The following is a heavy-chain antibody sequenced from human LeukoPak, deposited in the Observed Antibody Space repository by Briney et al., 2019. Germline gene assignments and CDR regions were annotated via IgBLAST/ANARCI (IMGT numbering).Heavy chain of an antibody. Sequence: SETLSLTCTVSGGSISSSSYYWGWIRQPPGKGLEWIGSIYYSGSTYYNPSLKSRVTISVDTSKNQFSLKLSSVTAADTAVYYCARDWSRYYGSGSFDDYWGQGTLVTVSS. CDR3: ARDWSRYYGSGSFDDY. CDR2: IYYSGST. J-gene: IGHJ4*02. CDR1: GGSISSSSYY. D-gene: IGHD3-10*01. V-gene: IGHV4-39*07.